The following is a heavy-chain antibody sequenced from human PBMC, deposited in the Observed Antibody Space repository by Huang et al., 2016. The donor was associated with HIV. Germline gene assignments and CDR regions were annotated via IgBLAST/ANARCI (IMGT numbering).Heavy chain of an antibody. CDR1: GGSFSCYH. Sequence: QVHLQQWGAGLLKPTETLSLTCAVYGGSFSCYHWSWIRQSPGKGLEWIGDINHRIDTNYSPSLRSRVTLTGDTLRNQFSLKLKSVTAADTAIYYCARDVNFYDRSGYSSPYWYFDLWGRGALVTVSS. CDR3: ARDVNFYDRSGYSSPYWYFDL. D-gene: IGHD3-22*01. CDR2: INHRIDT. J-gene: IGHJ2*01. V-gene: IGHV4-34*01.